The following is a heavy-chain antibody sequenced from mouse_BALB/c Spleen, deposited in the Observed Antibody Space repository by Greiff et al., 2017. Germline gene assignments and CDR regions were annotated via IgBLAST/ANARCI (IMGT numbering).Heavy chain of an antibody. CDR1: GDSITSGY. CDR2: ISYSGST. V-gene: IGHV3-8*02. J-gene: IGHJ4*01. D-gene: IGHD2-12*01. Sequence: EVKLEESGPSLVKPSQTLSLTCSVTGDSITSGYWNWIRKFPGNKLEYMGYISYSGSTYYNPSLKSRISITRDTSKNQYYLQLNSVTTEDTATYYCARYLRRGDAMDYWGQGTSVTVSS. CDR3: ARYLRRGDAMDY.